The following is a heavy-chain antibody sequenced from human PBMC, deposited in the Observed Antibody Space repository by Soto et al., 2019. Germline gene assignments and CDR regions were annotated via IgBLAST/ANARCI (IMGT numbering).Heavy chain of an antibody. D-gene: IGHD2-21*02. CDR2: ISSNGGST. CDR1: GFTFSSYA. J-gene: IGHJ5*02. CDR3: VKNIGGDIVVVTAGRGANWFDP. Sequence: GGSLRLSCSASGFTFSSYAMHWVRQAPGKGLEYVSAISSNGGSTYYADSVKGRFTISRDNSKNTLYLQMSSLRAEDTAVYYCVKNIGGDIVVVTAGRGANWFDPWGQGTLVTVSS. V-gene: IGHV3-64D*08.